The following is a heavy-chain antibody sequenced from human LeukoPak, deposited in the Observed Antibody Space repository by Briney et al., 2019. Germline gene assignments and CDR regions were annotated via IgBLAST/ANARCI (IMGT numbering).Heavy chain of an antibody. V-gene: IGHV3-23*01. Sequence: PGGSLRLSCAASGFTFSSYAMSWVRQAPGKGLEWVSAISGSGGSTYYADSVKGRFTISRDNSKNTLYLQMNSLRAEDTAVYYCAKAPRDYYGSGSYTLAGFDPWGQGTLVTVSS. J-gene: IGHJ5*02. D-gene: IGHD3-10*01. CDR2: ISGSGGST. CDR1: GFTFSSYA. CDR3: AKAPRDYYGSGSYTLAGFDP.